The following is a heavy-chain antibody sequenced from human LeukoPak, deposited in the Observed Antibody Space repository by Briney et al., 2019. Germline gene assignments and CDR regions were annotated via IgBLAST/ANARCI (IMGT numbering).Heavy chain of an antibody. CDR2: IKQDGSEK. D-gene: IGHD3/OR15-3a*01. Sequence: GGSLRLSCAASGFTFAGYWMSWVRQAPGKGLEWVANIKQDGSEKYYVESVKGRFTISRDNAKNSVNLQMNSLTAEDTAVYYCAKVRTGHYFDYWGQGTLVTVSS. V-gene: IGHV3-7*03. CDR3: AKVRTGHYFDY. CDR1: GFTFAGYW. J-gene: IGHJ4*02.